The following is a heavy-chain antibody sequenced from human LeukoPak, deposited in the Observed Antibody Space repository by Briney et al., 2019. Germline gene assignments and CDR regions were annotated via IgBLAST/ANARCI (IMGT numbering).Heavy chain of an antibody. D-gene: IGHD3-10*02. CDR1: VFTFSSYE. Sequence: GGALRLSFAASVFTFSSYEMNWVRQAPGKGLEWVSYISSSGSTIYYADSVKGRFTISRDNAKNSLYLQMNSLRAEDTAVYYCAELGITMIGGVWGKGTTVTISS. CDR3: AELGITMIGGV. J-gene: IGHJ6*04. V-gene: IGHV3-48*03. CDR2: ISSSGSTI.